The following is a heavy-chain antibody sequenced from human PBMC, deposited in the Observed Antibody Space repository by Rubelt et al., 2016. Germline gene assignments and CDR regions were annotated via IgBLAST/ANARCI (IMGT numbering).Heavy chain of an antibody. D-gene: IGHD6-19*01. Sequence: VQLPQWGAGLLKPSETLSLTCAVYGGSFSGYYWSWIRQPPGKGLEWIGEINHSGSTNYNPSLKSRVTISVDTSKNQFSLKLRSVTAADTAVYYCASQSSSGWYAFDIWGQGTMVTVSS. CDR1: GGSFSGYY. J-gene: IGHJ3*02. CDR3: ASQSSSGWYAFDI. V-gene: IGHV4-34*01. CDR2: INHSGST.